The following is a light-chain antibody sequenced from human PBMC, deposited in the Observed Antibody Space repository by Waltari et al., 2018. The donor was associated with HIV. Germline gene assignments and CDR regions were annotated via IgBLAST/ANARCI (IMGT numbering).Light chain of an antibody. CDR3: SSYTTSSTWV. V-gene: IGLV2-18*02. CDR1: SSDIGAYNS. CDR2: EVT. J-gene: IGLJ3*02. Sequence: QSALTQTPSVYGSLGQSVTIACTGTSSDIGAYNSVSWYQQSPGTAPKLRIYEVTHRPSRVPVRFSGSKSGNTASLTISGLQAHDEADYYCSSYTTSSTWVFGGGTKLTVL.